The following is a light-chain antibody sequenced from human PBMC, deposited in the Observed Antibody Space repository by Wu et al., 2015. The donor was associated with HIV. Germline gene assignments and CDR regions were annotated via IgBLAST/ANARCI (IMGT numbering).Light chain of an antibody. V-gene: IGKV3-15*01. CDR3: QQYHNWPLT. Sequence: EILMTQSPATLSVSPGERVTLSCRASQSVSNNLAWYQHKSGQALRLLISAASTREHNVPARFSGSGSGTEFTLTISSLQSEDFAVYYCQQYHNWPLTFGQGTIV. J-gene: IGKJ1*01. CDR2: AAS. CDR1: QSVSNN.